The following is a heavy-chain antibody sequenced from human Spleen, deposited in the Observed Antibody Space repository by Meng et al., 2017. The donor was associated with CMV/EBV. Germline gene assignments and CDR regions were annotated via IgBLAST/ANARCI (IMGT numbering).Heavy chain of an antibody. CDR1: GYTFSNYD. Sequence: ASVKVSCKASGYTFSNYDINWVRQATGQGLEWMGWMNPNSGNTGYAQKFQGRVTMTRNTSISTAYLELSSLTSDDTAVYYCASNIYGDYGGVDYWGQGTLVTVFS. CDR2: MNPNSGNT. J-gene: IGHJ4*02. V-gene: IGHV1-8*01. CDR3: ASNIYGDYGGVDY. D-gene: IGHD4-23*01.